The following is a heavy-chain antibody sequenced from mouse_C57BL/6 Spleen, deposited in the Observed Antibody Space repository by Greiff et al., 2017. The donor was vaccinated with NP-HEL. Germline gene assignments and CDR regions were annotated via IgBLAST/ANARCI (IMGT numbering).Heavy chain of an antibody. CDR2: INYDGSST. V-gene: IGHV5-16*01. CDR1: GFTFSDYY. J-gene: IGHJ2*01. CDR3: ARGHYFDY. Sequence: DVKLVESEGGLVQPGSSMKLSCTASGFTFSDYYMAWVRQVPEKGLEWVANINYDGSSTYYLDSLKSRFIISRDNAKNILYLQMSSLKSEDTATYYCARGHYFDYWGQGTTLTVSS.